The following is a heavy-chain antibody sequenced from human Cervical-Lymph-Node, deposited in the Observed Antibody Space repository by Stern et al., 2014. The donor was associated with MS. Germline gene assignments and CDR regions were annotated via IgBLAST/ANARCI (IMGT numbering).Heavy chain of an antibody. Sequence: QVQLVQSGAEVKKPGASVKVSCQASGYTFTGYYMHWVRQAPGQGLEWMRRISPNSGRTNYAQKVQGRVTMTRDTSISTAYMELSRLRSDDTAVYYCARGGGADAFDIWGQGTMVTVSA. V-gene: IGHV1-2*06. CDR1: GYTFTGYY. CDR3: ARGGGADAFDI. CDR2: ISPNSGRT. J-gene: IGHJ3*02. D-gene: IGHD3-10*01.